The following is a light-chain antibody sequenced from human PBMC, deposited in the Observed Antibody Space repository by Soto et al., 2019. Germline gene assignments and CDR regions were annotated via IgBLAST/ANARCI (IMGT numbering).Light chain of an antibody. CDR1: SGRSTYI. V-gene: IGLV4-60*02. J-gene: IGLJ2*01. CDR3: ETWDTNVVV. Sequence: QSVLTQSSSASASLGSSVKLTCTLSSGRSTYIIAWHQQQPGKAPRYLMKLEGSGSYNKGSGIPDRFSGSSSGADRYLTISNLQFEDEADYYCETWDTNVVVFGGGAKLTVL. CDR2: LEGSGSY.